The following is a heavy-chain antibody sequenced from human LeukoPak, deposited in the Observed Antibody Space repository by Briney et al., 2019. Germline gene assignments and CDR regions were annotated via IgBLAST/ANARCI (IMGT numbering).Heavy chain of an antibody. D-gene: IGHD1-14*01. V-gene: IGHV4-61*02. Sequence: SETLSLTCTVSGGSISSGSYYWSWIRQPAGKGLEWIGRIYTSGSTNYNPSLKSRATISVDASKNQFSLNLTSVTAADTALYYCARVGSTPAKFDYWGQGTLVTVSS. J-gene: IGHJ4*02. CDR1: GGSISSGSYY. CDR2: IYTSGST. CDR3: ARVGSTPAKFDY.